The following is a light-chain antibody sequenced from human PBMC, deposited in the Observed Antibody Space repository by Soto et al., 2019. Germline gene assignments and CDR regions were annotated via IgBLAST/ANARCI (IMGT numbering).Light chain of an antibody. CDR1: SSDVGGYNY. CDR3: SSYAGSDNLL. V-gene: IGLV2-8*01. CDR2: EVT. J-gene: IGLJ2*01. Sequence: QSALTQPPSASGSPGQSVTISCTGTSSDVGGYNYVSWYQQHPGKAPKLMIYEVTKRPSGVPDRFSGFKSGNSASLTVSGLQAEDEADYYCSSYAGSDNLLFGGGTKLTVL.